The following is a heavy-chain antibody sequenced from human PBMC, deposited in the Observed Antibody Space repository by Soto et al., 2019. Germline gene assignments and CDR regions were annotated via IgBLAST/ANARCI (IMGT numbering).Heavy chain of an antibody. CDR1: GFTFTSYA. D-gene: IGHD3-22*01. V-gene: IGHV3-23*01. Sequence: GSLRLSCAASGFTFTSYAMNWVRQAPGKGLDWVSTITGNGGSTYYADSVRGRLTISRDNSKNTLYLHMKSLRAEDTAVYYCATLKRQTAITLILLVTPYFGYLGQ. CDR3: ATLKRQTAITLILLVTPYFGY. J-gene: IGHJ4*02. CDR2: ITGNGGST.